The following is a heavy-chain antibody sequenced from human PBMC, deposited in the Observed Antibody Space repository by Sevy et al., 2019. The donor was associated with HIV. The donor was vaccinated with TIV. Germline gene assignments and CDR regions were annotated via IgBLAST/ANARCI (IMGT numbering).Heavy chain of an antibody. CDR2: INPNSGDT. CDR3: ARGGWLQRYYYYGMDV. V-gene: IGHV1-2*02. D-gene: IGHD5-12*01. CDR1: GYTFTGYY. J-gene: IGHJ6*02. Sequence: ASVKVSCKASGYTFTGYYMHWVRQAPGQGLEWMGWINPNSGDTNYAQKFQGRVTMTRDTSISTAYMELSRLRSDDTAVYYCARGGWLQRYYYYGMDVWGQGTTVTVSS.